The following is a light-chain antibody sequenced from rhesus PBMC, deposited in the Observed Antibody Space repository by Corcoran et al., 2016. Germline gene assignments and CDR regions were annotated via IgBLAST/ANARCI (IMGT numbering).Light chain of an antibody. Sequence: QAALTQPPSVSGSPGQSVTISCTGTSSDIGDYNYVSWYKQHPGTVPKLLIYDVSKRPSGVSDRFSGSKSGNTASLTISGPQAEDEADYYCCSFAASNTYLFGGGTRLTVL. CDR1: SSDIGDYNY. J-gene: IGLJ1*01. CDR3: CSFAASNTYL. V-gene: IGLV2-23*01. CDR2: DVS.